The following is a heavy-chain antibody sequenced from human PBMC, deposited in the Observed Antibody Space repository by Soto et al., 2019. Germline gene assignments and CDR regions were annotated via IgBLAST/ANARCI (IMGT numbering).Heavy chain of an antibody. CDR1: GYTFTSYG. V-gene: IGHV1-18*01. CDR2: ISAYNGNT. J-gene: IGHJ6*03. CDR3: ARDKGCSSTSCYQSPNYHYMDV. D-gene: IGHD2-2*01. Sequence: ASVKVSCKASGYTFTSYGISWVRQAPGQGLEWMGWISAYNGNTNYAQKLQGRVTMTTDTSTSTAYMELRSLRSDDTAVYYCARDKGCSSTSCYQSPNYHYMDVWGKGTTVTVSS.